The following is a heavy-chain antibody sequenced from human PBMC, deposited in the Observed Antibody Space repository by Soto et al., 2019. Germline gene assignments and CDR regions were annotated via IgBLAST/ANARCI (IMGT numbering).Heavy chain of an antibody. D-gene: IGHD1-26*01. J-gene: IGHJ4*02. CDR3: ARGGAMGVDY. V-gene: IGHV3-74*01. CDR2: IDGYSTTT. Sequence: EVQLVESGGGLVQPGGSLRLSCTASGFTFNNKWMHWVRQAPGKGLVWVSRIDGYSTTTNYGDSVKGRFPISRDNAKNTVFLHVNSLTDEDTAVYYCARGGAMGVDYWGQGTLVTVSS. CDR1: GFTFNNKW.